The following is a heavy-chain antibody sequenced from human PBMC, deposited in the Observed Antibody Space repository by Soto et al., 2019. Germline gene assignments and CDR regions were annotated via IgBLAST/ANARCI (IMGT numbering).Heavy chain of an antibody. V-gene: IGHV4-34*01. CDR2: INHSGST. J-gene: IGHJ4*02. D-gene: IGHD6-6*01. CDR1: GGSFSGYY. CDR3: ASGKQLVVGDY. Sequence: SETLSLTCAVYGGSFSGYYWSWIRQPPGKGLEWIGEINHSGSTNYNPSLRSRVTISVDTSKNQFSLKLSSVTAADTAVYYCASGKQLVVGDYWGQGTLVTVSS.